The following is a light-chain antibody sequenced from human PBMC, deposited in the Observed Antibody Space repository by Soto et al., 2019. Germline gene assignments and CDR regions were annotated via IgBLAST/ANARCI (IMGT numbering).Light chain of an antibody. J-gene: IGLJ2*01. V-gene: IGLV2-8*01. CDR1: KNDIGVYDF. CDR3: SSYAGSNNLYVV. CDR2: EVV. Sequence: QSALTQPPSASGSPGQSVTISCTGTKNDIGVYDFVSWYQHHPGKAPRLIIYEVVQRPSGVPDRFSGSKSGNTASLTVSGLQAEDEADYYCSSYAGSNNLYVVFGGGTKLTVL.